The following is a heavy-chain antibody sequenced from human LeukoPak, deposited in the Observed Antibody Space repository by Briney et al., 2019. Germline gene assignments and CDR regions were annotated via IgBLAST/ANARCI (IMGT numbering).Heavy chain of an antibody. Sequence: PGGSLRLSCAASGFTFSSYAMTWVRQSPGNGLEWVSVISGSGKFPSYADSVKGRFTISRDNAKNTLYLQMNSLEAEDTAMYYCAKIANFYDSSGFYGWGQGTLVTVSS. CDR3: AKIANFYDSSGFYG. J-gene: IGHJ4*02. V-gene: IGHV3-23*01. CDR2: ISGSGKFP. CDR1: GFTFSSYA. D-gene: IGHD3-22*01.